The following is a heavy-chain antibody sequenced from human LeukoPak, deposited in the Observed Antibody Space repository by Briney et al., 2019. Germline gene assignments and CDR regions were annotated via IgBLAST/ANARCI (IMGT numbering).Heavy chain of an antibody. CDR1: GFTFSSYS. CDR2: ISSSSSTI. V-gene: IGHV3-48*01. D-gene: IGHD3-22*01. CDR3: ARDELYCYDSSGYFSFDY. J-gene: IGHJ4*02. Sequence: PGGSLRLSCAASGFTFSSYSMNWVRQAPGKGLESVSYISSSSSTIYYADSVKGRFTISRDNAKNSLYLQMNSLRAEDTAVYYCARDELYCYDSSGYFSFDYWGQGTLVTVSS.